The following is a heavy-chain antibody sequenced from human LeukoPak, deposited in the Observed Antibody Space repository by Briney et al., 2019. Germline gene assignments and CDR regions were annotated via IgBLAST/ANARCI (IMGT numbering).Heavy chain of an antibody. CDR2: IGTAGDT. J-gene: IGHJ6*02. Sequence: GGSLRLSCAASGFTFSSYDMHWVRQATGKGLEWVSAIGTAGDTYYPGSVKGRFTISRENAKNSLYLQMNSLRAGDTAVYYCARATTVTTEGYYYGMDVWGQGTTVTVSS. CDR3: ARATTVTTEGYYYGMDV. V-gene: IGHV3-13*01. D-gene: IGHD4-17*01. CDR1: GFTFSSYD.